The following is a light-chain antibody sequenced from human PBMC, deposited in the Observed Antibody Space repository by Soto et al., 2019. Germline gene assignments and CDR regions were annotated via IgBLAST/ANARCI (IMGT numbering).Light chain of an antibody. CDR2: GAS. CDR1: QSVTSNF. V-gene: IGKV3-20*01. CDR3: QQYGRSPLMYT. J-gene: IGKJ2*01. Sequence: EIVLTQSPGTLSLSPGERATLSCRASQSVTSNFLAWYQQKPGQAPSLLIYGASTRAAGVPDRFSGSGSGTDFTLTITRLEPEDFAVYYCQQYGRSPLMYTFGQGTKLGVK.